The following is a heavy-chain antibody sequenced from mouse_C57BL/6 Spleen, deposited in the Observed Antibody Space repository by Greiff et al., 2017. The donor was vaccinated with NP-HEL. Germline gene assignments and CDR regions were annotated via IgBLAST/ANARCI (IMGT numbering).Heavy chain of an antibody. Sequence: EVQLVESGPGLVKPSQSLSLTCSVPGYSITSGYYWNWIRQFPGNKLEWMGYISYDGSNNYNPSLKNRISITRDTSKNQFFLKLNSVTTEDTATYYCAREQLRLRDAMDYWGQGTSVTVSS. J-gene: IGHJ4*01. CDR2: ISYDGSN. D-gene: IGHD3-2*02. CDR1: GYSITSGYY. CDR3: AREQLRLRDAMDY. V-gene: IGHV3-6*01.